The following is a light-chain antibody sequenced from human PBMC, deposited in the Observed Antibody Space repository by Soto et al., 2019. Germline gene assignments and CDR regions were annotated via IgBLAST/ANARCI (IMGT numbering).Light chain of an antibody. CDR2: AAS. V-gene: IGKV1-17*01. Sequence: DIQMTQSPSSLSASVGDRVTITGRASQGLRNDFGWYQHKPVKATKRLIYAASSLQSGVPSRFSGSGSGTEFTLRISILQPEDFATYYCRHKNSYPLTFGGGTKVEIK. CDR3: RHKNSYPLT. CDR1: QGLRND. J-gene: IGKJ4*01.